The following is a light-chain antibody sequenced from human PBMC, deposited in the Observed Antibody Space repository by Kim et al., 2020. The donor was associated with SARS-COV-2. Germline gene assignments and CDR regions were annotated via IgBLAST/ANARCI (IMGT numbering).Light chain of an antibody. CDR3: QAWDSGSYV. CDR1: KLGDKY. J-gene: IGLJ1*01. CDR2: QYN. Sequence: SVSAGQTASITCSGDKLGDKYVSWYQQKPGQSPVLLIYQYNTRPSGIPERFSGSNSESSATLTISGTQAMDEADYYCQAWDSGSYVFGTGTKVTVL. V-gene: IGLV3-1*01.